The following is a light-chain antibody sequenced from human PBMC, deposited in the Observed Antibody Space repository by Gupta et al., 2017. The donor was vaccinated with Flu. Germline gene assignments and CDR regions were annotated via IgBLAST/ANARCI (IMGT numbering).Light chain of an antibody. Sequence: DIQMTQSPSSLSASVGDRVTITCRASQSINSQLNWYQQKPGKAPHLLVYAGSSLQSGVPSRFSGSGSGADSTLTISSLQREDFASYYCQQSVNFPYTFGRGTKMEIK. CDR1: QSINSQ. J-gene: IGKJ2*01. CDR2: AGS. V-gene: IGKV1-39*01. CDR3: QQSVNFPYT.